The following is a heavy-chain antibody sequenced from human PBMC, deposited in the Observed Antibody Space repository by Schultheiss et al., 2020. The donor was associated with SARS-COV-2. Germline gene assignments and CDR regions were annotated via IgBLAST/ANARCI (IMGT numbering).Heavy chain of an antibody. J-gene: IGHJ6*03. CDR1: GFTFSSYA. CDR2: ISYDGSNK. CDR3: SSDPYCSGGSCYPYYYMDV. Sequence: GGSLRLSCAASGFTFSSYAMHWVRQAPGKGLEWVAVISYDGSNKYYADSVKGRFTISRDNAKNSLYLQMNSLRDEDTAVYYCSSDPYCSGGSCYPYYYMDVWGKGTTVTVSS. V-gene: IGHV3-30*04. D-gene: IGHD2-15*01.